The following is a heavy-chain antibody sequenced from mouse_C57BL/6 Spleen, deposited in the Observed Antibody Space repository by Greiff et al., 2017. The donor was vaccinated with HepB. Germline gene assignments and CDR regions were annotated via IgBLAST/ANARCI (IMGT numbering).Heavy chain of an antibody. CDR1: GFTFSDYY. D-gene: IGHD2-1*01. Sequence: DVKLVESEGGLVQPGSSMKLSCTASGFTFSDYYMAWVRQVPEKGLEWVANINYDGSSTYYLDSLKSRFIISRDNAKNILYLQMSSLKSEDTATYCCAREGGNFLKYFDVWGTGTTVTVSS. V-gene: IGHV5-16*01. CDR2: INYDGSST. CDR3: AREGGNFLKYFDV. J-gene: IGHJ1*03.